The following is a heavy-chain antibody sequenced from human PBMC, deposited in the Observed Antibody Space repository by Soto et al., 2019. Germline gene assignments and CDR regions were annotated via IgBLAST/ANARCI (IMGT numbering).Heavy chain of an antibody. Sequence: EVQLVESGGGLVQPGGSLRLSCAASGFSFSDHYTDWVRQAPGKGLEWVARIRNKANSYTTEHAASVQGRFTISRDDSKHSLYLEMNSLKTEDTAVYYCARVLTGSGMYVWCQGTTGTVSS. D-gene: IGHD3-9*01. CDR2: IRNKANSYTT. J-gene: IGHJ6*02. V-gene: IGHV3-72*01. CDR3: ARVLTGSGMYV. CDR1: GFSFSDHY.